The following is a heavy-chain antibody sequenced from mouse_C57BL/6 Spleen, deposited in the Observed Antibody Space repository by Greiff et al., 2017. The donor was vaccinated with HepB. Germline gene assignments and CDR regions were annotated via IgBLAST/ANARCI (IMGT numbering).Heavy chain of an antibody. Sequence: EVKLQESGPGLVKPSQSLSLTCSVTGYSITSGYYWNWIRQFPGNKLEWMGYISYDGSNNYNPSLKNRISITRDTSKNQFFLKLNSVITEDTATYYCASYYYGSSYGPWYFDVWGTGTTVTVSS. CDR2: ISYDGSN. CDR3: ASYYYGSSYGPWYFDV. V-gene: IGHV3-6*01. D-gene: IGHD1-1*01. J-gene: IGHJ1*03. CDR1: GYSITSGYY.